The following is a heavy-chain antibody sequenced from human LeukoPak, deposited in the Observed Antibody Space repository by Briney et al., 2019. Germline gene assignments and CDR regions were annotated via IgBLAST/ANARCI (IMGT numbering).Heavy chain of an antibody. J-gene: IGHJ4*02. CDR3: TRLSTVTTSFDY. D-gene: IGHD4-17*01. Sequence: SETLSLTCTVSGGSISSYYWSWIRQPAGKGLEWIGRIYTSGTTHYNPSLKSRVTISVDTSKNQFSLKLSSVTAADTAVYYCTRLSTVTTSFDYWGQGTLVTVSS. CDR2: IYTSGTT. CDR1: GGSISSYY. V-gene: IGHV4-4*07.